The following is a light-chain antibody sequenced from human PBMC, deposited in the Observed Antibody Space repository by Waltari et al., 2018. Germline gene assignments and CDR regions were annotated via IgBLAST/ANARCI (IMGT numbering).Light chain of an antibody. CDR3: AAWDDSLSGPV. CDR2: SNN. J-gene: IGLJ2*01. CDR1: SSNIRRNY. V-gene: IGLV1-47*01. Sequence: QSVLTQPPSASGTPGQRVTIPCSGSSSNIRRNYVYWYQQPPGTAPKLLIYSNNPRPSGVPDRFSGSKSDTSASLAISGLRSEDEADYYCAAWDDSLSGPVFGGGTKLTVL.